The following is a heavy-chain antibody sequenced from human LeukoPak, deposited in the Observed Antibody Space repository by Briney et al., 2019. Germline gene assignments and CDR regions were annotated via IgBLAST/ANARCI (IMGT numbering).Heavy chain of an antibody. Sequence: SETLSLTCTVFGGSISSGGYYWSWIRQPPGKGLEWIGYIHHSGSTYYNPSLKSRVTISVDRSKNQISLRLNSVTAADTAVYYCARILTDPTIGELYDNLDYWGQGTLVTVSS. V-gene: IGHV4-30-2*01. CDR1: GGSISSGGYY. CDR3: ARILTDPTIGELYDNLDY. J-gene: IGHJ4*02. CDR2: IHHSGST. D-gene: IGHD3-10*01.